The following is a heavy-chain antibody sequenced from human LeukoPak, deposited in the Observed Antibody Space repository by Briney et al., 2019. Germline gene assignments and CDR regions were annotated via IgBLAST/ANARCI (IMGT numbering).Heavy chain of an antibody. V-gene: IGHV3-15*01. CDR2: IKSKTDGGTT. Sequence: SGGSLRLSCAASGFTLSNAWMSWVRQAPGKGLEWVGCIKSKTDGGTTDYAAPVKGRFTISRDDSKNTLYLQMNSLKTEDTAVYYCTTDGVTVVTPGVNDYWGQGTLVTVSS. D-gene: IGHD4-23*01. CDR1: GFTLSNAW. J-gene: IGHJ4*02. CDR3: TTDGVTVVTPGVNDY.